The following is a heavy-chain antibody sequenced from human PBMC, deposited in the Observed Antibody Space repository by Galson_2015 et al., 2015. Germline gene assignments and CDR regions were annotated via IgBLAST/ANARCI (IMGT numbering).Heavy chain of an antibody. Sequence: SLRLSCAASGFTFSSYGMHWVRQAPGKGLEWVAVIWYDGSNKYYADSVKGRFTISRDNSKNTLYLQMNSLGAEDTAVYYCARDSLLPHYGSGSYYNGFGYWGQGTLVTVSS. CDR2: IWYDGSNK. V-gene: IGHV3-33*01. CDR3: ARDSLLPHYGSGSYYNGFGY. J-gene: IGHJ4*02. CDR1: GFTFSSYG. D-gene: IGHD3-10*01.